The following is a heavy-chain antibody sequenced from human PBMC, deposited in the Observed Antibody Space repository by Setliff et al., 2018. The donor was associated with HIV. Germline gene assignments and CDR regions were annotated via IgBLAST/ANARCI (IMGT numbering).Heavy chain of an antibody. CDR2: IYYSGST. V-gene: IGHV4-39*01. D-gene: IGHD6-19*01. Sequence: PSETLSLTCTVSGSSISSSSHSWGWIRQPPGKGLEWVGSIYYSGSTYYNPSLKSRVTISLDTSKNQLSLKLCSVTAADTAVYYCASYYWVSGWYQEASWFFDLWGRGTLVTVSS. J-gene: IGHJ2*01. CDR1: GSSISSSSHS. CDR3: ASYYWVSGWYQEASWFFDL.